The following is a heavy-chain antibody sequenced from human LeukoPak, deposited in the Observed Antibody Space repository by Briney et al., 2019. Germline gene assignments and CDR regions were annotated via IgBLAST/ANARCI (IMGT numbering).Heavy chain of an antibody. CDR3: ARPRPGRPYDYVWGSYRPEGAFDI. D-gene: IGHD3-16*02. CDR2: ISYDGSNK. CDR1: GFTFSSYA. J-gene: IGHJ3*02. V-gene: IGHV3-30-3*01. Sequence: GGSLRLSCAASGFTFSSYAMHWVRQAPGKGLEWVAVISYDGSNKYYADSVKGRFIISRDNSKNTLYLQMNSLRAEDTAVYYCARPRPGRPYDYVWGSYRPEGAFDIWGQGTMVTVSS.